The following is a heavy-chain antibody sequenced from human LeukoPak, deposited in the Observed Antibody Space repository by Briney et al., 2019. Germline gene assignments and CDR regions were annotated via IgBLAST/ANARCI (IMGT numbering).Heavy chain of an antibody. CDR1: GFTFSSYE. J-gene: IGHJ4*02. V-gene: IGHV3-48*02. CDR2: ISSGSNTI. D-gene: IGHD1-26*01. CDR3: ARGSYYAPYYFDY. Sequence: GGSLRLSCAASGFTFSSYEMNWVRQAPGKGLEWLSYISSGSNTIFYADSVKGRFTISRDNAKNSLFLQVNSLRDEDTAVYYCARGSYYAPYYFDYWGQGTLVTVSS.